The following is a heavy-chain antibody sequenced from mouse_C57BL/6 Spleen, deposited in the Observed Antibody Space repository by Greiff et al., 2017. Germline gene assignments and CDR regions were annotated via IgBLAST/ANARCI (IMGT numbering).Heavy chain of an antibody. J-gene: IGHJ3*01. CDR3: ASMMVTTEDWFAY. V-gene: IGHV1-64*01. Sequence: QVQLQQPGAELVNPGASVKLSCKASGYTFTSYWMHWVKQRPGQGLEWIGILHPNSGSTNYNEKFKSKATLTVDKSSSTAYMQLSSLTSEDAAVDYCASMMVTTEDWFAYWGQGTLVTVSA. CDR1: GYTFTSYW. CDR2: LHPNSGST. D-gene: IGHD2-3*01.